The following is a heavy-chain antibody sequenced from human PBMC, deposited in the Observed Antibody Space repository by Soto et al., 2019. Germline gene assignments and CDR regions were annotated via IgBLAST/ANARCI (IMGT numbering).Heavy chain of an antibody. CDR1: GYSFTSYG. Sequence: ASVKVSCKASGYSFTSYGISWLRQAPGQGLEWMGWINAYNGNTNYAQKLQGRVTMTTDTSTSTAYMELRSLRSDDTAVYYCARDRTVVIDYWGQGTLVTVSS. CDR3: ARDRTVVIDY. D-gene: IGHD2-15*01. V-gene: IGHV1-18*01. CDR2: INAYNGNT. J-gene: IGHJ4*02.